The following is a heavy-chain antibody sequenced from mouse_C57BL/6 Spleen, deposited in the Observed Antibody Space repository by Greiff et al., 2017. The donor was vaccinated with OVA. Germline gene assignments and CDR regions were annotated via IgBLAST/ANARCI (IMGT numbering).Heavy chain of an antibody. J-gene: IGHJ1*03. CDR2: IYPSDSET. Sequence: QVQLQQPGAELVRPGSSVKLSCKASGYTFTSYWMDWVKQRPRQGLEWIGNIYPSDSETHYNQKFKDKATLTVDKSSSTAYMQLSSLTSEDSAVYYCARGGYYGSSHYWYFDVWGTGTTVTVSS. CDR1: GYTFTSYW. D-gene: IGHD1-1*01. CDR3: ARGGYYGSSHYWYFDV. V-gene: IGHV1-61*01.